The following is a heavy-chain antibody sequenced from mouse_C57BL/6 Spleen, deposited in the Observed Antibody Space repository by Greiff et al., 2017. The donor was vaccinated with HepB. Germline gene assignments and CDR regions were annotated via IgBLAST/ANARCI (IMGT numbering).Heavy chain of an antibody. J-gene: IGHJ2*01. CDR3: ARGYYGSSYVY. D-gene: IGHD1-1*01. CDR2: INPSTGGT. Sequence: VQLKESGPELVKPGASVKISCKASGYSFTGYYMNWVKQSPEKSLEWIGEINPSTGGTTYNQKFKAKATLTVDKSSSTAYMQLKSLTSEDSAVYYCARGYYGSSYVYWGQGTTLTVSS. V-gene: IGHV1-42*01. CDR1: GYSFTGYY.